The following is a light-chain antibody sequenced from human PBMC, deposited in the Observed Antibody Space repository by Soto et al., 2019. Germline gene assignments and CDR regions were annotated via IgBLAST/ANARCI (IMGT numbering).Light chain of an antibody. Sequence: DIQMTQSPSTLSASVGDRVTITCRASQSISRWLAWYKQKPGKAPQALIYDASSLKSGVPSRFSGNGSGTEFTLTISSLQSEDFATYYCQQVNSYPLTFGGGTKV. CDR2: DAS. CDR1: QSISRW. J-gene: IGKJ4*01. CDR3: QQVNSYPLT. V-gene: IGKV1-5*01.